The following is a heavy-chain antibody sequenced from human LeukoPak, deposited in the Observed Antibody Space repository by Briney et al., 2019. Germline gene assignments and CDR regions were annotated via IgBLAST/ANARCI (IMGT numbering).Heavy chain of an antibody. CDR3: ARKDVGSSFNFDY. CDR2: IYYSGST. J-gene: IGHJ4*02. CDR1: GGSISSHY. D-gene: IGHD3-10*01. Sequence: PSETLSFTCTVSGGSISSHYWSWIRQPPGKGLEWIGYIYYSGSTNYNPSLKSRVTISVDTSKNQFSLKLSSVTAADTAVYYCARKDVGSSFNFDYWGQGTLVTVSS. V-gene: IGHV4-59*11.